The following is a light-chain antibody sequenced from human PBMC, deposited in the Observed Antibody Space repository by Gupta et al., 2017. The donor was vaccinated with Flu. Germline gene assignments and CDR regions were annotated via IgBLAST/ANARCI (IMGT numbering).Light chain of an antibody. CDR2: DGS. CDR3: CSFAGGFYV. V-gene: IGLV2-11*01. J-gene: IGLJ1*01. CDR1: SSDVGGYNY. Sequence: GTSSDVGGYNYVSWYQQHPGKAPKLMIYDGSKRPAGVPDRFSGSKSGNTASLTISGLQAEDEADYYCCSFAGGFYVFGTGTKVTVL.